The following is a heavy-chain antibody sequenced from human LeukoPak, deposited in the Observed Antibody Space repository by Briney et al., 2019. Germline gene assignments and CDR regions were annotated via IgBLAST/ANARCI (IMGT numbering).Heavy chain of an antibody. CDR3: AKLGGHPLHNYYVGV. J-gene: IGHJ6*03. Sequence: GGSLRLSCAASGFTLSNHPMYWVRQAPGKGLEWVSSLSDTGDSTHYADSVKGRFTISRDSARSALYLQMNSLRAEDTAVYYCAKLGGHPLHNYYVGVWGKGTTVAVSS. CDR1: GFTLSNHP. D-gene: IGHD3-16*01. CDR2: LSDTGDST. V-gene: IGHV3-23*01.